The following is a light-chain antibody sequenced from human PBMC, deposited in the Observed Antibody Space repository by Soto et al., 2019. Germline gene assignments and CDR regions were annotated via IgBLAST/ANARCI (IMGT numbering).Light chain of an antibody. CDR2: IAS. CDR1: QSVSSSY. V-gene: IGKV3-20*01. Sequence: EIVLTQSPGTLSLSPGEGATLSCRASQSVSSSYLAWYQQKPGQAPRLLIYIASTRAPGIPDRFSGSGSGTDFTLTISRREPEDFAVYYCQQYGSSPWTFGQGTKVEIK. CDR3: QQYGSSPWT. J-gene: IGKJ1*01.